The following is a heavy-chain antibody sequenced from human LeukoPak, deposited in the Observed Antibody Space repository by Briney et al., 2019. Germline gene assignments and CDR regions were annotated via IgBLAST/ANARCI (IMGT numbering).Heavy chain of an antibody. CDR1: GVSMSSSPYY. D-gene: IGHD2/OR15-2a*01. V-gene: IGHV4-39*01. CDR2: IYDSGNT. J-gene: IGHJ5*02. Sequence: SETLSLTCTVSGVSMSSSPYYWGWIRQPPGKGLEWIGTIYDSGNTNYNPSLRSRLTISVDTSRNQFSLKLSSVTAADTAVYYCARHDCDSSRCSVNWFDPWGQRTLVTVSS. CDR3: ARHDCDSSRCSVNWFDP.